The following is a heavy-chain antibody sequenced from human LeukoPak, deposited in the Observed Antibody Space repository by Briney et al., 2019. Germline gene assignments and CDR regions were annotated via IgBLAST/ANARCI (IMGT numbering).Heavy chain of an antibody. J-gene: IGHJ4*02. CDR3: ACLRYFDWNY. Sequence: SETLSLTCAVYGGSFSGYYWSWIRQPPGKGLEWIGEINHSGGTNYNPSLKSRVSISVETSKNQYSLKLSSVTAADTAVYYCACLRYFDWNYWGQGTLVTVSS. CDR1: GGSFSGYY. D-gene: IGHD3-9*01. CDR2: INHSGGT. V-gene: IGHV4-34*01.